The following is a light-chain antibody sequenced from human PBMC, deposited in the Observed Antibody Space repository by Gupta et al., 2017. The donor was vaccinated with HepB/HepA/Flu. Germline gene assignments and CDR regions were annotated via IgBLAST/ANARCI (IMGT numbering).Light chain of an antibody. CDR2: EIT. CDR1: SSDVGGYNY. V-gene: IGLV2-8*01. Sequence: HSALTQPPSASGPPVQSVTFSSTATSSDVGGYNYVSWYQQHPGKAPKLIIYEITKRPSGVPDRFSGSRSGNTASLTVSGLQADDEADYYCSSFAGSNNCVFGTGTTVTVL. J-gene: IGLJ1*01. CDR3: SSFAGSNNCV.